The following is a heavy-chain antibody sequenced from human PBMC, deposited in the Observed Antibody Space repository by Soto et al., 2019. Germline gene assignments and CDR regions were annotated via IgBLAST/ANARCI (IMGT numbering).Heavy chain of an antibody. CDR1: GYTFTSYA. CDR3: ARDKVVAATLITLRDAFDI. D-gene: IGHD2-15*01. Sequence: GASVKVSCKASGYTFTSYAMHWVRQAPGQRLEWMGWINAGNGNTKYSQKFQGRVTITRDTSASTAYMELSSLRSEDTAVYYCARDKVVAATLITLRDAFDIWGQGTMVTVSS. J-gene: IGHJ3*02. CDR2: INAGNGNT. V-gene: IGHV1-3*01.